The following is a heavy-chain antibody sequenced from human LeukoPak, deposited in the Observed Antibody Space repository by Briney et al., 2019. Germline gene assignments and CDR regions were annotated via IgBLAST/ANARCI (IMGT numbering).Heavy chain of an antibody. CDR2: ISSSGSTI. CDR1: GFTFSSYE. Sequence: GGSLRLSCAASGFTFSSYEMNWVRQAPGKGLEWVSYISSSGSTIYYADSVKGRFTISRDNAKNSLYLQMNSLRAEDTAVYYCSRAESPQRDRYRYYYCSSGYWDYWGQGTLVTVSS. V-gene: IGHV3-48*03. J-gene: IGHJ4*02. CDR3: SRAESPQRDRYRYYYCSSGYWDY. D-gene: IGHD3-22*01.